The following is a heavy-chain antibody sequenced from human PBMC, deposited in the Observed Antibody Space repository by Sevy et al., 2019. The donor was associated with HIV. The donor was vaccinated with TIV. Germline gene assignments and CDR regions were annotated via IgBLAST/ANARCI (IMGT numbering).Heavy chain of an antibody. CDR1: GFTFSSYA. J-gene: IGHJ4*02. CDR3: ANGGGGIAAAGPPYYFDY. Sequence: GGSLRLSCAASGFTFSSYAMSWVRQAPGKGLEWVSAISGSGGSTYYADSVKVRFTISRDNSKNTLYLQMHSLRAEDTAVYDCANGGGGIAAAGPPYYFDYWGQGTLVTVSS. V-gene: IGHV3-23*01. CDR2: ISGSGGST. D-gene: IGHD6-13*01.